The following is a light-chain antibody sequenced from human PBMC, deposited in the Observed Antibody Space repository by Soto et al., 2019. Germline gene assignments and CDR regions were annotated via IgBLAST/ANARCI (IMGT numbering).Light chain of an antibody. V-gene: IGKV1-9*01. Sequence: DIQLTQSPSFQSASVGDRVTITCRASQGINNYLAWYQQKPGKAPNLLIYAAYTLQNGVPSRFSGSGSGTEFTLTITNLQPEDFATYHCQQLKSYPITFGPGTKVD. CDR1: QGINNY. J-gene: IGKJ3*01. CDR2: AAY. CDR3: QQLKSYPIT.